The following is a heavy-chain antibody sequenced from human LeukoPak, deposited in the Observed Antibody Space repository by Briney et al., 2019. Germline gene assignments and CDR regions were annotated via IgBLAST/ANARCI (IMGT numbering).Heavy chain of an antibody. V-gene: IGHV3-23*01. D-gene: IGHD4-17*01. CDR1: GFTFSSYW. CDR2: ISGSGGST. CDR3: AKDNFYAGYLDY. Sequence: GGSLRLSCAASGFTFSSYWMHWVRQAPGKGLEWVSAISGSGGSTYYADSVKGRFTISRDNSKNTLYLQMNSLRAEDTAVYYCAKDNFYAGYLDYWGQGTLVTVSS. J-gene: IGHJ4*02.